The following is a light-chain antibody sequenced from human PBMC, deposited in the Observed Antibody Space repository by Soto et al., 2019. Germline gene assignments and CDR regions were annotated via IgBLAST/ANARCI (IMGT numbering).Light chain of an antibody. V-gene: IGLV1-51*02. CDR2: ENT. J-gene: IGLJ1*01. Sequence: TQPPSVSAAAGEKVTISCSGSSSDIGRHHVSWYQQLPGTAPKLLIYENTKRPSGIPDRFSGSKSGTSATLGITGHQLGEGAVFYWGTWNPSWSRFFGPGT. CDR1: SSDIGRHH. CDR3: GTWNPSWSRF.